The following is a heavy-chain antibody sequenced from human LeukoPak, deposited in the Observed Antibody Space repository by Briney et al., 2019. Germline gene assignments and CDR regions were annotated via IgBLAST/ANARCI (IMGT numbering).Heavy chain of an antibody. V-gene: IGHV3-64*01. J-gene: IGHJ3*02. CDR1: GFTFSYYA. CDR2: ISNNGGST. D-gene: IGHD3-10*01. Sequence: GGSLRLSCAASGFTFSYYAMHWVRQAPGKGLEYVSSISNNGGSTDYANSVKGRFTISRDNSKNTLYLQMGSLRAEDIAVYYCAREGVSRGYTFDIWGQGTMVTVSS. CDR3: AREGVSRGYTFDI.